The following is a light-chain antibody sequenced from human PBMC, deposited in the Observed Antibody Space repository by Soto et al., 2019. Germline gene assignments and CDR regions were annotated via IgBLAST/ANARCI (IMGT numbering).Light chain of an antibody. CDR2: GAS. CDR1: LSVSVY. CDR3: HQRQYWPPIT. V-gene: IGKV3-11*01. Sequence: VVLTQSPATLSLSPGERATLSCRTSLSVSVYLDWYQQKPCQAPRLLISGASNRATGIPARFSGSGSGTDFTLTISSLEPEDFAVYYCHQRQYWPPITFGQGTRLEIK. J-gene: IGKJ5*01.